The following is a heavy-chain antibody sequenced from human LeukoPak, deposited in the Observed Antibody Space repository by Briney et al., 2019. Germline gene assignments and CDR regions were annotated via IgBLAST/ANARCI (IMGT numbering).Heavy chain of an antibody. CDR2: ISSSGSTI. Sequence: PGGSLRLSCAASGFTFSSYSMTWVRQAPGKGLEWVSYISSSGSTIYNADSVKGRFTISRDNAKNSLYLQMNSLRAEDTAVYYCARDATDRVGELIDPWGQGTLVTVSS. J-gene: IGHJ5*02. D-gene: IGHD2-15*01. CDR1: GFTFSSYS. V-gene: IGHV3-48*04. CDR3: ARDATDRVGELIDP.